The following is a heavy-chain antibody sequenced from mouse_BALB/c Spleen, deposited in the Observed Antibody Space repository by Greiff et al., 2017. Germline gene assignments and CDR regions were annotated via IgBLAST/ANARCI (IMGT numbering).Heavy chain of an antibody. D-gene: IGHD2-3*01. Sequence: EVQLVESGGGLVKPGGSLKLSCAASGFTFSSYTMSWVRQTPEKRLEWVATISSGGSYTYYPDSVKGRFTISRDNAKNTLYLQMSRLKSEDTAMYYCTRAPDGYYFLDVGGAGTTVTVAS. CDR1: GFTFSSYT. V-gene: IGHV5-6-4*01. CDR3: TRAPDGYYFLDV. CDR2: ISSGGSYT. J-gene: IGHJ1*01.